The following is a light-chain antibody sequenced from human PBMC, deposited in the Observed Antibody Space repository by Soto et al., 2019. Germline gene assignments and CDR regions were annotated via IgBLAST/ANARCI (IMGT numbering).Light chain of an antibody. J-gene: IGKJ4*01. CDR1: QSVSSSY. CDR2: GAS. CDR3: EQYDKSIT. V-gene: IGKV3-20*01. Sequence: EIVLTQSPGTLSLSPGERATLSCRASQSVSSSYLAWYQQRPGQAPRLLIYGASSRATGIPDRFSGSGSGTDFTLTINRLEPEDFAVYYCEQYDKSITFGGGTKVDIK.